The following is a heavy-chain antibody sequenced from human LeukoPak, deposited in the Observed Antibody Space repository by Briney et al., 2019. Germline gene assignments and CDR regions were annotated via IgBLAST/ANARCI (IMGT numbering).Heavy chain of an antibody. D-gene: IGHD3-3*01. Sequence: TSETLSLTCTVSGGSISRGGYYWSWIRQHPGKGLEWIGYIYYSGSTYYNPSLKSRVTISVDTSKNQFSLKLSSVTAADTAVYYCARHWDFWSLDPYYYYYGMDVWGQGTTVTVSS. J-gene: IGHJ6*02. CDR2: IYYSGST. V-gene: IGHV4-31*03. CDR3: ARHWDFWSLDPYYYYYGMDV. CDR1: GGSISRGGYY.